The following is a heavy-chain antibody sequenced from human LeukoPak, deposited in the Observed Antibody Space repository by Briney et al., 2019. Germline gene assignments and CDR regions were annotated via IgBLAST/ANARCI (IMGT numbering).Heavy chain of an antibody. CDR3: ARDLDLGVTRCLEPEFDY. D-gene: IGHD1-14*01. J-gene: IGHJ4*02. Sequence: GGSLRLSCAASGFTFSSYSMNWVRQAPGKGLEWVSSISSSSSYIYYADSVKGRFTISRDNAKNSLYLQMNSLRAEDTAVYYCARDLDLGVTRCLEPEFDYWGQGTLVTAS. CDR2: ISSSSSYI. CDR1: GFTFSSYS. V-gene: IGHV3-21*01.